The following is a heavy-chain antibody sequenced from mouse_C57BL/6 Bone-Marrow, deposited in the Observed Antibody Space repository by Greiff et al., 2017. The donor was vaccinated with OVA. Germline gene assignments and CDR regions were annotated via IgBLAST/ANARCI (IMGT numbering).Heavy chain of an antibody. CDR1: GFTFSSYT. V-gene: IGHV5-9*01. CDR3: ARSQIYYDDVLWFAY. Sequence: DVMLVESGGGLVKPGGSLKLSCAASGFTFSSYTMSWVRQTPEKRLEWVATISGGGGNTYYPDSVKGRFTISRDNATNTLYLQMSSLRSEDTALYYCARSQIYYDDVLWFAYWGQGTLVTVSA. J-gene: IGHJ3*01. D-gene: IGHD2-4*01. CDR2: ISGGGGNT.